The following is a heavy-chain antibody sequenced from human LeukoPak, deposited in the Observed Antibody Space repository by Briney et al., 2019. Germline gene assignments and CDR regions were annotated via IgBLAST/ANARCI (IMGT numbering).Heavy chain of an antibody. CDR3: ARERIQLFFDAGSYHYGMDV. J-gene: IGHJ6*02. D-gene: IGHD5-18*01. Sequence: ASVKVSCKASGYTFTCYYMHWVRQAPGQGLEWMGWINPNSGGTNYAQKFQGWLTMTRDTSITTNYMELSRLRSDDTAVYYCARERIQLFFDAGSYHYGMDVWGQGTTVTVSS. CDR2: INPNSGGT. V-gene: IGHV1-2*04. CDR1: GYTFTCYY.